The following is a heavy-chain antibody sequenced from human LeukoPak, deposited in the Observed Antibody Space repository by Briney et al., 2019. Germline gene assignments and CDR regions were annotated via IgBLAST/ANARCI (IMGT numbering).Heavy chain of an antibody. CDR2: ISAYNGNT. D-gene: IGHD2-21*02. CDR3: ARDHPAYCGGDCLYYFDY. V-gene: IGHV1-18*01. Sequence: GASVKVSCKASGYTFTSYGISWERQAPGQGLEWMGWISAYNGNTNYAQKLQGRVTMTTDTSTSTAYMELRSLRSDDTAVYYCARDHPAYCGGDCLYYFDYWGQGTLVTVSS. CDR1: GYTFTSYG. J-gene: IGHJ4*02.